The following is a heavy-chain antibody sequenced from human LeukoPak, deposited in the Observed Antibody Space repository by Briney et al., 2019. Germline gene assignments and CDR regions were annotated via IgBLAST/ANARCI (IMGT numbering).Heavy chain of an antibody. D-gene: IGHD1-1*01. Sequence: RAGGSLRLSCAPAGFTFSSYSITWVRQPPGKGLEWLSYMSGDSGDTNYAHSGKGRFTISRDNAKNSLYLQMNSLRVEDTAVYFCARDPRTVRIWGQGTLVTVSS. CDR1: GFTFSSYS. J-gene: IGHJ4*02. CDR3: ARDPRTVRI. V-gene: IGHV3-21*05. CDR2: MSGDSGDT.